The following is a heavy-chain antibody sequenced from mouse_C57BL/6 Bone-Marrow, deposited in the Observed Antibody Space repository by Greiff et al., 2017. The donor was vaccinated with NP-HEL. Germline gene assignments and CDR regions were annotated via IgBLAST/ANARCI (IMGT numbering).Heavy chain of an antibody. D-gene: IGHD1-1*01. V-gene: IGHV14-4*01. CDR1: GFNIKDDY. Sequence: EVQLQQSGAELVRPGASVKLSCTASGFNIKDDYMHWVKQRPEQGLEWIGWIDPENGDTEYASKFQGKATITADTSSNTAYLQLSSLTSEDTAVYYCTTNYGSIAMDYWGQGTSVTVSS. J-gene: IGHJ4*01. CDR3: TTNYGSIAMDY. CDR2: IDPENGDT.